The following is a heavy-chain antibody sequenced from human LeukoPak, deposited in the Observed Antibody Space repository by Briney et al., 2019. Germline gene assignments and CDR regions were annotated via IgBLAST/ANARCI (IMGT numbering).Heavy chain of an antibody. CDR1: GFTFSSYA. Sequence: GGSLRLSCAASGFTFSSYAMSWVRQAPGKGLEWVSAISGSGGSTYYADAAKGRFTISRDNSKNRLHLQMNRLRAEDTAVYYCAKDLGSSWSEAQDYWGQGTLVSVSS. V-gene: IGHV3-23*01. J-gene: IGHJ4*02. D-gene: IGHD6-13*01. CDR2: ISGSGGST. CDR3: AKDLGSSWSEAQDY.